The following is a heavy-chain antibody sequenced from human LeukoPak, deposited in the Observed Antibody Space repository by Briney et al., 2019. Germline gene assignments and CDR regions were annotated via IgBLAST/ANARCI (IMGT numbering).Heavy chain of an antibody. D-gene: IGHD2-21*02. V-gene: IGHV3-23*01. CDR3: AKDEAYCGGDCYSSPFDY. J-gene: IGHJ4*02. CDR2: ISGSGGST. Sequence: GRSLRLSCAASGFTFSSYAMSWVRQAPGKGLEWVSAISGSGGSTYYADSVKGRFTISRDNSKNTLYLQMNSLRAEDTAVYYCAKDEAYCGGDCYSSPFDYWGQGTLVTVSS. CDR1: GFTFSSYA.